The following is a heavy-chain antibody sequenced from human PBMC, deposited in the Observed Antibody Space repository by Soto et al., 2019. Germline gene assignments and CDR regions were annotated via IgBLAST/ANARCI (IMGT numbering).Heavy chain of an antibody. CDR3: ATSVIGSGENYGMDV. Sequence: ASVKVSCKASGYTFTNYCISWVRQAPGQGLEWMGGISAYNGNTNYAQKFQGSVTMTEDTSTDTAYIELRSLRSEDPAVYYCATSVIGSGENYGMDVWGQGTTVTVSS. CDR1: GYTFTNYC. CDR2: ISAYNGNT. D-gene: IGHD3-10*01. V-gene: IGHV1-18*01. J-gene: IGHJ6*02.